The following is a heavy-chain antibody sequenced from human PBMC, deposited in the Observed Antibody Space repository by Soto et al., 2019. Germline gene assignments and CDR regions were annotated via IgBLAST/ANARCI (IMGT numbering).Heavy chain of an antibody. V-gene: IGHV1-69*12. CDR2: IIPLFRTP. D-gene: IGHD4-4*01. J-gene: IGHJ6*02. CDR3: ARENDRLQLGGNYYYMLDV. CDR1: GGTFSSSA. Sequence: QVQLVQSGAEMKEPGSSVKVSCKTSGGTFSSSAISWLRQAPGQGLEWMGGIIPLFRTPDYAQKFQGRVTIAADESTSTAYMELSSLRAEDTAVYYCARENDRLQLGGNYYYMLDVWGQGTTITVSS.